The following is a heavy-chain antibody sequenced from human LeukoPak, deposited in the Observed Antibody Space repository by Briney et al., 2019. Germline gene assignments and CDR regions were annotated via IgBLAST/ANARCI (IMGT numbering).Heavy chain of an antibody. V-gene: IGHV3-21*01. CDR1: GFTFSSYA. CDR3: ARYRWQQLVPYYYGMDV. J-gene: IGHJ6*02. CDR2: IGAGGTFT. D-gene: IGHD6-13*01. Sequence: GGSLRLSCTASGFTFSSYAMNWVRQAPGKGLEWVSGIGAGGTFTYYADSVKGRFTISRDNAKNSLYLQMNSLRAEDTAVYYCARYRWQQLVPYYYGMDVWGQGTTVTVSS.